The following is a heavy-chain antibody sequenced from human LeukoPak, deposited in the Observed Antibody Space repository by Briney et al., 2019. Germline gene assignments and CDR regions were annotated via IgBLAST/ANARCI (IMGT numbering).Heavy chain of an antibody. CDR1: GFTLSSYA. J-gene: IGHJ5*01. CDR3: AKDKGSGSFSGNWFDS. D-gene: IGHD3-10*01. V-gene: IGHV3-23*01. Sequence: PGGCLRLSCAASGFTLSSYAMSWVRQAPGKGLEWVSSISRGGDSTYYADSVKGRSTISRDISKNTLYLQVNSLRAEDTAVYYCAKDKGSGSFSGNWFDSWGQGTLVAVPS. CDR2: ISRGGDST.